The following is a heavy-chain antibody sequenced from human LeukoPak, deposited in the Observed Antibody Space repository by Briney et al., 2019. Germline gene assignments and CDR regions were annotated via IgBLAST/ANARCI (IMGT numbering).Heavy chain of an antibody. D-gene: IGHD1-1*01. J-gene: IGHJ4*02. CDR1: GDSIIGHY. CDR2: IHYSGSS. V-gene: IGHV4-59*11. CDR3: ARGERLGPDF. Sequence: SETLSLTCTVSGDSIIGHYWSWIRQPPGKGLEWIGYIHYSGSSNYNPSLQSRVTISVDTSRGHFSLKLSSATAADTAVYYCARGERLGPDFWGQGTLVTVSS.